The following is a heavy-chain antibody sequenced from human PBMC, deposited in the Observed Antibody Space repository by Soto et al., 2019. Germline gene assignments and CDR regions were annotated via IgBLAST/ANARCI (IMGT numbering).Heavy chain of an antibody. J-gene: IGHJ3*02. Sequence: GTLSLTCAASVGSISSSTWWSWVRQPPGKGLELIGEIYHSGSTNYNPSLKSRVTISVDNSKNQFSLKLSSVTAADTAVYYCARVHTDYYDSSGYFRVGAFDICGQGTRVTVSS. CDR3: ARVHTDYYDSSGYFRVGAFDI. CDR1: VGSISSSTW. CDR2: IYHSGST. D-gene: IGHD3-22*01. V-gene: IGHV4-4*02.